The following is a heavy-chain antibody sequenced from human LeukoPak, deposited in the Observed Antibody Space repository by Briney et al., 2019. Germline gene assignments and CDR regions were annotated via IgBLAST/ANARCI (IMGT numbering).Heavy chain of an antibody. Sequence: SETLSLTRTVSGGSISGYYWNWIRQPAGKGLEWIGSIFSSGKTNYNPSLQSRVTMSVDTSKNHFSLKLTSVTAADTAVYYCVRGLYGSGDYWGQGTLVTVSS. CDR1: GGSISGYY. V-gene: IGHV4-4*07. CDR2: IFSSGKT. CDR3: VRGLYGSGDY. D-gene: IGHD3-10*01. J-gene: IGHJ4*02.